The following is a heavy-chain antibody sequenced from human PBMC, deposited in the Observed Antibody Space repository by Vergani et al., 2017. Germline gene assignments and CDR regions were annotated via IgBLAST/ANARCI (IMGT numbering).Heavy chain of an antibody. CDR3: ARGGLSLLWFGEWGYFDY. D-gene: IGHD3-10*01. Sequence: QVQLVQSGAEVKKPGASVKVSCKASGYTFTSYYMHWVRQAPGQGLEWMGIINPSGGSTSYAQKFQGRVTMTRDTSISTAYMELSRLRSDDTAVYYCARGGLSLLWFGEWGYFDYWGQGTLVTVSS. J-gene: IGHJ4*02. CDR1: GYTFTSYY. V-gene: IGHV1-46*01. CDR2: INPSGGST.